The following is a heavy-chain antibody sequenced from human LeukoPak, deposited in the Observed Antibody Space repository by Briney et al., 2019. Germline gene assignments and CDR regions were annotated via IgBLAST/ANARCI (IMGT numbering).Heavy chain of an antibody. Sequence: PGGSLRLSCAASGFTFSSYAMSWVRQAPGKGLEWVAVISYDGSNKYYADSVKGRFTISRDNSKNTLYLQMNSLRAEDTAVYYCAREALGSLDYWGQGTLVTVSS. CDR3: AREALGSLDY. J-gene: IGHJ4*02. V-gene: IGHV3-30-3*01. CDR1: GFTFSSYA. D-gene: IGHD2-15*01. CDR2: ISYDGSNK.